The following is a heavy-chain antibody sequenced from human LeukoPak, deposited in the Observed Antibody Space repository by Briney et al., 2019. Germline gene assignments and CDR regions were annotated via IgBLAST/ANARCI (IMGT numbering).Heavy chain of an antibody. J-gene: IGHJ5*02. CDR2: FDPEDGET. Sequence: ASVKVSCKVSGYTLTELSMHWVRQAPGKGLEWMGGFDPEDGETIYAQKFEGRVTMTEDTSTDTAYMELRSLRSDDTAVYYCARDGAKGDYYDFWSGYYPSGDWFDPWGQGTLVTVSS. CDR1: GYTLTELS. V-gene: IGHV1-24*01. D-gene: IGHD3-3*01. CDR3: ARDGAKGDYYDFWSGYYPSGDWFDP.